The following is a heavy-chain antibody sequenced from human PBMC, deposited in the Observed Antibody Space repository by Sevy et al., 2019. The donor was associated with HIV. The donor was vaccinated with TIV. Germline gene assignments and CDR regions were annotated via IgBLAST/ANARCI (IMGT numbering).Heavy chain of an antibody. J-gene: IGHJ6*02. Sequence: ASVKVSCKASGYTFTSYVMNWVRQAPGQGLEWMGWINTNTGTPTYAQGFTGRFVFSLDTSVSTAYLQISSLKAEDTAVYYCARGECSSSSCYYYYGMDVSGQRASVTVSS. CDR2: INTNTGTP. CDR1: GYTFTSYV. CDR3: ARGECSSSSCYYYYGMDV. V-gene: IGHV7-4-1*02. D-gene: IGHD2-2*01.